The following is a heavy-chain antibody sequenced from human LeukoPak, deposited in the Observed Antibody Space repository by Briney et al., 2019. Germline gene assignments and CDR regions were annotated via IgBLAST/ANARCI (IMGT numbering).Heavy chain of an antibody. D-gene: IGHD2-21*01. J-gene: IGHJ5*02. CDR1: GGSFSGYY. V-gene: IGHV4-34*01. CDR3: ATTYSRSGDDWFDP. Sequence: ASETLSLTCAVYGGSFSGYYWSWIRQPPGKGLESIGEINHSGSTNYNPSLKSRVTILVDTSKNQFSLKLSSVTAADTAVYYCATTYSRSGDDWFDPWGQGILVTVSS. CDR2: INHSGST.